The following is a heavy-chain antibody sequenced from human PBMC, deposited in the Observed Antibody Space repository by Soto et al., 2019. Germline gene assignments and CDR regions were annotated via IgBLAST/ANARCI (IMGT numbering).Heavy chain of an antibody. CDR2: ISGSGGST. V-gene: IGHV3-23*01. J-gene: IGHJ5*02. D-gene: IGHD3-3*01. CDR3: AYDFWSGYLMGAWFDP. Sequence: SGGSLRLSCAASGFTFSSYAMSWVRQAPGKGLEWVSAISGSGGSTYYADSVKGRFTISRDNSKNTLYLQMNSLRAEDTAVYYCAYDFWSGYLMGAWFDPWGQGTLVTVSS. CDR1: GFTFSSYA.